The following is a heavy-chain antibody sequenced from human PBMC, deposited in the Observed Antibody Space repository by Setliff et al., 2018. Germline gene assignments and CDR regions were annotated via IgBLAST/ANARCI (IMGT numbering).Heavy chain of an antibody. CDR2: INWNGGST. CDR3: AKDMGSGYSSGWYDY. Sequence: GGSLRLSCTASGFNFDDYGMSWVRQAPGKGLEWVSGINWNGGSTGYGDSVKGRFTISRDNAKNSLYLQMNSLRTEDTALYYCAKDMGSGYSSGWYDYWGQGTLVTVS. D-gene: IGHD6-19*01. CDR1: GFNFDDYG. V-gene: IGHV3-20*04. J-gene: IGHJ4*02.